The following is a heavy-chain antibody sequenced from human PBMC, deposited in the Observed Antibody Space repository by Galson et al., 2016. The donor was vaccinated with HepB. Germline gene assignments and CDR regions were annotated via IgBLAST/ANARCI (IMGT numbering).Heavy chain of an antibody. Sequence: SLRLSCAPSGFTFSYYGMHWVRQAPGQGLEWLAVILNDGSQEYYADSVKGRFTISRDNSRDTLYLQMNRLRVEDTAVYYCVRDDSREANGFDIWGQGTMVVVSS. CDR3: VRDDSREANGFDI. V-gene: IGHV3-33*01. D-gene: IGHD3-22*01. CDR1: GFTFSYYG. CDR2: ILNDGSQE. J-gene: IGHJ3*02.